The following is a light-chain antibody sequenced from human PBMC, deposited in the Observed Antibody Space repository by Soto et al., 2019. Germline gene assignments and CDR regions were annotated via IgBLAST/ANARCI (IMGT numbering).Light chain of an antibody. J-gene: IGKJ1*01. CDR1: PSVSSD. CDR2: GAS. V-gene: IGKV3-15*01. Sequence: EIVRTQSPATLSVSPGERATLPCRASPSVSSDLAWYHPKPCHSPRTGIYGASTRATGIPARFSGSVSGTEFNLTIRRLHSEEFAVYDGQQSDNWPRTVGQSTKGEIK. CDR3: QQSDNWPRT.